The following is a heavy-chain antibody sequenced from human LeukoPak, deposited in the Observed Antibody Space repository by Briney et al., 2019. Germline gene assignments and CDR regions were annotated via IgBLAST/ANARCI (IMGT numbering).Heavy chain of an antibody. V-gene: IGHV1-24*01. J-gene: IGHJ4*02. CDR3: ATRPDNKEAFDY. CDR2: FDPEGGET. D-gene: IGHD2/OR15-2a*01. CDR1: GYTLTELS. Sequence: ASVKVSCKVSGYTLTELSMHWVRQAPGKGLEWMGGFDPEGGETIYAQKFQGRVTMTEDTSTDTAYMELSSLRSEDTAVYYCATRPDNKEAFDYWGQGTLVTVSS.